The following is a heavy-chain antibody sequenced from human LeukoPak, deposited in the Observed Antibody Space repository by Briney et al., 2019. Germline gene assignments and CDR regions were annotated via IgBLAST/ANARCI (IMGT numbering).Heavy chain of an antibody. J-gene: IGHJ4*02. V-gene: IGHV3-7*01. D-gene: IGHD2-2*01. CDR3: VRDSSRSYVY. Sequence: GGSLRLSCAASGFIFSNYWMSWVRQAPGKGLERVANIKLDGSEKNYVDSVKGRFTISRDNAKNSLCLQMNSLRAEDTAVYYCVRDSSRSYVYWGQGTLVTVSS. CDR1: GFIFSNYW. CDR2: IKLDGSEK.